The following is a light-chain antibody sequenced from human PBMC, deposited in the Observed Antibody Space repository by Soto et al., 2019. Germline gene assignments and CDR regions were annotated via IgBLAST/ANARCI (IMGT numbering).Light chain of an antibody. CDR3: QQYGSSPLT. CDR2: GAS. Sequence: EIVLTQSPGTLSLSPGERATLSCRASQSVSSSYLAWYQQKPGQAPRLLIYGASSRATGIPDRFSGSGSGTAFTLTISSLEPEDFAVYYCQQYGSSPLTFGVGTKVEIK. V-gene: IGKV3-20*01. J-gene: IGKJ4*01. CDR1: QSVSSSY.